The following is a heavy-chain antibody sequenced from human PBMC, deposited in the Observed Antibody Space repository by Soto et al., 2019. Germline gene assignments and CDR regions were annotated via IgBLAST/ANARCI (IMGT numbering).Heavy chain of an antibody. D-gene: IGHD3-22*01. Sequence: EVQLLESGEGMVEPRGSLKLACAASGFSFGTYVMNWVRQAPGKGREWVSGISGSGGRVYSADSVKGRFTISRDNSRNTLYLEMKSRRAEDTAIYYSAMTRLYDTGTNDYHRNALDIWGQGTKVTVSS. CDR3: AMTRLYDTGTNDYHRNALDI. CDR1: GFSFGTYV. CDR2: ISGSGGRV. V-gene: IGHV3-23*01. J-gene: IGHJ3*02.